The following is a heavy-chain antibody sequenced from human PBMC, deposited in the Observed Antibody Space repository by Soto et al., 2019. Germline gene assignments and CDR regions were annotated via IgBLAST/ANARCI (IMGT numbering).Heavy chain of an antibody. J-gene: IGHJ6*02. Sequence: QVQLVESGGGVVQPGRSLRLSCAASGFTFSSYGMHWVRQAPGKGLEWVALISYDGSKTNYADSVKGRFTISRDNSENTLYLQMTSLRPGDTAVYYCAKAHYTRYYYYGMDVWGQGTTVTVSS. D-gene: IGHD4-4*01. CDR3: AKAHYTRYYYYGMDV. CDR1: GFTFSSYG. V-gene: IGHV3-30*18. CDR2: ISYDGSKT.